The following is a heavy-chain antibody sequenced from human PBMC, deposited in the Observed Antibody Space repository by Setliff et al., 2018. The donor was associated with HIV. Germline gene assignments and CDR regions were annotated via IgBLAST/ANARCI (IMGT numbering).Heavy chain of an antibody. V-gene: IGHV4-4*09. J-gene: IGHJ4*02. CDR1: GGSISSYY. CDR3: ARGLSFYDPGGFDY. CDR2: INTSGTT. Sequence: PSETLSLTCTVSGGSISSYYWSWIRQPPGKGLEWIRYINTSGTTNYNPSLKSRVTISVDTSKNQFSLKLSSVTAADTAVYYCARGLSFYDPGGFDYWGQGTLVTVSS. D-gene: IGHD3-22*01.